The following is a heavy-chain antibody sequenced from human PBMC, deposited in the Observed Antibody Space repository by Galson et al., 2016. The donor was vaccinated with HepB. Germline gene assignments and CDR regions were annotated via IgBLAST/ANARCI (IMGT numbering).Heavy chain of an antibody. D-gene: IGHD3-16*01. Sequence: SLRLSCAASEFTVSDHYIDWVRQAPGKGLEWIGRSRNKANSYSTEYAASAQGSFTIPRGDSQNSLYLKMSSLKTEETAGYYGVGDRTSGGGMDVWGQGATVTVSS. CDR3: VGDRTSGGGMDV. CDR1: EFTVSDHY. J-gene: IGHJ6*02. V-gene: IGHV3-72*01. CDR2: SRNKANSYST.